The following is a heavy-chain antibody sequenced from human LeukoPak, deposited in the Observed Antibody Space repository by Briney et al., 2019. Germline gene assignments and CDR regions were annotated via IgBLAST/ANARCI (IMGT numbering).Heavy chain of an antibody. J-gene: IGHJ4*02. CDR3: ARGTYYYDSSGYSDY. CDR2: ISYDGSNK. CDR1: GFTFSNYG. Sequence: PGRSLRLSCAASGFTFSNYGMHWVRQAPGKGLEWVAVISYDGSNKYYADSVKGRFTISRDNSKNTLYLQMNSLRAEDTAVYYCARGTYYYDSSGYSDYWGQGTLVTVSS. V-gene: IGHV3-30*03. D-gene: IGHD3-22*01.